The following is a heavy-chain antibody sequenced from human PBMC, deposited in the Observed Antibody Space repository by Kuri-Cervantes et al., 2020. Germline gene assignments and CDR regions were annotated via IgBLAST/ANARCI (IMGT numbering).Heavy chain of an antibody. V-gene: IGHV3-9*01. CDR1: GFTFDDYA. Sequence: GGSLRLSRAASGFTFDDYAMHWVRQAPGKGLEWVSGISWNSGSIGYADSVKGRFTISRDNAKNSLYLQMNSLRAEDTAVYYCAKDLSYGVVVYGDDAFDIWGQGTMVTVSS. D-gene: IGHD2-2*01. CDR3: AKDLSYGVVVYGDDAFDI. J-gene: IGHJ3*02. CDR2: ISWNSGSI.